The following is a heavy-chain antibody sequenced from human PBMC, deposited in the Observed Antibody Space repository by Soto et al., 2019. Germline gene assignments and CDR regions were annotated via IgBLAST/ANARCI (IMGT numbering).Heavy chain of an antibody. CDR1: GDSISSDKW. CDR2: IHHSGRT. V-gene: IGHV4-4*02. J-gene: IGHJ4*02. Sequence: QVQLQESGPGLVKPSGTLSLTCAVSGDSISSDKWWRWVRQPPGKGLEWIGEIHHSGRTNYNPSLKSRVTILVEKSKNQFSLELSSMTAADTAVYYCARGGDWQFDYWGQGTLVTVSS. D-gene: IGHD2-21*02. CDR3: ARGGDWQFDY.